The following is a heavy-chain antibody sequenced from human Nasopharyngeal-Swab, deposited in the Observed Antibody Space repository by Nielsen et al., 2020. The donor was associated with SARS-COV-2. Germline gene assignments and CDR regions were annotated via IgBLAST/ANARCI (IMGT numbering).Heavy chain of an antibody. CDR1: GFTFSSYG. Sequence: GESLKISCAASGFTFSSYGMHWVRQAPGKGLEWVAVISYDGSNKYYADSVKGRFTISRDNSKNTLYLQMNSLRAEDTAVYYCARKGKVGATTGLDYWGQGTLVTVSS. CDR3: ARKGKVGATTGLDY. CDR2: ISYDGSNK. J-gene: IGHJ4*02. V-gene: IGHV3-33*05. D-gene: IGHD1-26*01.